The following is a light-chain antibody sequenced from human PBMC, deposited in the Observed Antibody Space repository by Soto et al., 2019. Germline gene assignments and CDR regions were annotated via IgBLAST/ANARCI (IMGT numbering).Light chain of an antibody. CDR2: EVN. CDR3: SSYRSSRTYV. J-gene: IGLJ1*01. V-gene: IGLV2-14*01. Sequence: QSALTQPASVSGYPGQSITISCTGTSSDVGGYAYVSWYQQHPGKAPKVIIYEVNNRPSGVSYRFSGSKSGNTASLTISGLQAEDEADYYCSSYRSSRTYVFGIGTKLTVL. CDR1: SSDVGGYAY.